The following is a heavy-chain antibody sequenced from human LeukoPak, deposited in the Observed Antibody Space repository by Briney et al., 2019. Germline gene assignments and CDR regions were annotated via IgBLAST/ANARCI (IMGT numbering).Heavy chain of an antibody. V-gene: IGHV1-18*01. CDR1: GYTFTSYG. Sequence: ASVKVSCKASGYTFTSYGNSWVRQAPGQGLGWMGWISAYNGNANYAQKLQGRVTMTTDTSTSTAYMELRSLRSDDTAVYYCAREHVYDSSGYDYWGQGTLVTVSS. CDR3: AREHVYDSSGYDY. D-gene: IGHD3-22*01. J-gene: IGHJ4*02. CDR2: ISAYNGNA.